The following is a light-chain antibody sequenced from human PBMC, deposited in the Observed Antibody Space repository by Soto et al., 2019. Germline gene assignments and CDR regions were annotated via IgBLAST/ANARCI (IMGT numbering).Light chain of an antibody. V-gene: IGKV1-39*01. J-gene: IGKJ2*01. CDR1: QSISTY. CDR2: SAS. Sequence: DIQMIQSPSSLSASVGDSVSITCRASQSISTYLNWYQHKPGKAPELLIYSASNLQSGVPSRFSGSGSGTDFTLTISSLHPEDFATYCCQQSFRNPYTFGQGTKLDIK. CDR3: QQSFRNPYT.